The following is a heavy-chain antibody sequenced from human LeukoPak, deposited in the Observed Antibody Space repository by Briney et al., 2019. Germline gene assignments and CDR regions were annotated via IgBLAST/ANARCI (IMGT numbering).Heavy chain of an antibody. Sequence: GGSLRLSCAASGFTFSNYWMHWVRQAPGKGLVWVARINSDGSSTNYADSVKGRFAISRDNAKNTLYLQVNSLRAEDTAVYYCATLAAAGSGPGSWGQGTLVTVSS. CDR2: INSDGSST. D-gene: IGHD6-13*01. CDR1: GFTFSNYW. V-gene: IGHV3-74*01. J-gene: IGHJ5*02. CDR3: ATLAAAGSGPGS.